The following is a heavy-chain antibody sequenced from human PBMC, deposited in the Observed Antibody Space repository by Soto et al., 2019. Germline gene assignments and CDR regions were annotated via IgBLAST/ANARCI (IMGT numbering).Heavy chain of an antibody. CDR1: GFPFSNYG. CDR3: ARDRGANYMDV. Sequence: GGSQSLSCAASGFPFSNYGMHWVRQAPGKGLEWVAIISYDGNNNYYADSVKGRFTISRDNSNNMVYLQLNSLRVEDTAVYYCARDRGANYMDVWGKGTTVTVSS. D-gene: IGHD1-26*01. V-gene: IGHV3-30*03. J-gene: IGHJ6*03. CDR2: ISYDGNNN.